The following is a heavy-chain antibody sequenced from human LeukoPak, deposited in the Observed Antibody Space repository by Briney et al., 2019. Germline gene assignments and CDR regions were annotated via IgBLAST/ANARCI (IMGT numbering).Heavy chain of an antibody. J-gene: IGHJ6*04. CDR2: ISPRGDIT. D-gene: IGHD3-10*02. Sequence: GGSLGLSCAASGFSFRSHGMNWVRQAPGKGLEWVSGISPRGDITYYKDSVRGRFTISRDNFKNTVSLQLSSLRAEDTAVYYCAELGITMIGGVWGKGTTVTISS. CDR1: GFSFRSHG. CDR3: AELGITMIGGV. V-gene: IGHV3-23*01.